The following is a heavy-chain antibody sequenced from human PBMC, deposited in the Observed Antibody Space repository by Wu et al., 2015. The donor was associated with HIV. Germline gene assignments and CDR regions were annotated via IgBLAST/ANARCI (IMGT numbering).Heavy chain of an antibody. V-gene: IGHV1-8*01. CDR1: GYTFTIYD. J-gene: IGHJ5*02. D-gene: IGHD3-9*01. CDR3: ARGDRFYAILTGYSKNWFDP. Sequence: QVQLVQSGAEVKKPGASVKVSCQASGYTFTIYDINWVRQAPGQGLEWMGWMNPNSGNTGYAQKFQGRVTMTRDTSVNTVYLELETLTSDDTALYFCARGDRFYAILTGYSKNWFDPGAREPWSASPQ. CDR2: MNPNSGNT.